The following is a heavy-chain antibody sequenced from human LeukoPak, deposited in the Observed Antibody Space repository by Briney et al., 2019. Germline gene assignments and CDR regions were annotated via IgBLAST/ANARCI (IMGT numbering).Heavy chain of an antibody. CDR1: GGTFSSYA. Sequence: SVKVSCKASGGTFSSYAISWVRQAPGQGLEWMGGIIPIFGTANYAQKFQGRVTITADESTSTAYMELSSLRSEDTAVYYCARVPHKGFGELSNLVGWFDPWGQGTLATVSS. V-gene: IGHV1-69*13. J-gene: IGHJ5*02. CDR3: ARVPHKGFGELSNLVGWFDP. D-gene: IGHD3-10*01. CDR2: IIPIFGTA.